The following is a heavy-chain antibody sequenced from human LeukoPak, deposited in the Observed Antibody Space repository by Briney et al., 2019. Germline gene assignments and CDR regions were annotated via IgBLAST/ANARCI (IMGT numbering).Heavy chain of an antibody. CDR2: INSDGSST. J-gene: IGHJ3*02. Sequence: GGSLRLSCAASGFTFSSYWMHWVRHAPGKGLVWVSRINSDGSSTSYADSVKGRFTISRDNAKNTLYLQMNSLRAEDTAVYYCAMNVQWLVEYGAFDIWGQGTMVTVPS. CDR1: GFTFSSYW. V-gene: IGHV3-74*01. D-gene: IGHD6-19*01. CDR3: AMNVQWLVEYGAFDI.